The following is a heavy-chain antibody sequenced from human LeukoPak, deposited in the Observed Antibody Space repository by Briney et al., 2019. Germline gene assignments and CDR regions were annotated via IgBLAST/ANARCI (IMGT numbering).Heavy chain of an antibody. CDR3: TTVVNYYYDSSGYYYKAYYFDY. CDR2: IKSKTDGGPT. Sequence: GGSLRLSCAASGFTFTNAWMSWVRQAPGKGLEWVGRIKSKTDGGPTDYAAPVKGRFTISRDDSKNTLYLQMNSLKTEDTAVYYCTTVVNYYYDSSGYYYKAYYFDYWGQGTLVTVSS. D-gene: IGHD3-22*01. CDR1: GFTFTNAW. J-gene: IGHJ4*02. V-gene: IGHV3-15*01.